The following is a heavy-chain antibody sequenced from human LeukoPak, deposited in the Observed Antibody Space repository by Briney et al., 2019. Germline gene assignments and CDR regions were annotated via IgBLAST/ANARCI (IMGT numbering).Heavy chain of an antibody. J-gene: IGHJ6*03. Sequence: SETLSLTCTVSGGSISSYYWSWTRQPAGKGLEWIGRIYTSGSTNYNPSLKSRVTISVDKSKNQFSLKLSSVTAADTTVYYCARLAGYQLLGGPYYYYYMDVWGKGTTVTVSS. CDR3: ARLAGYQLLGGPYYYYYMDV. CDR1: GGSISSYY. CDR2: IYTSGST. V-gene: IGHV4-4*07. D-gene: IGHD2-2*01.